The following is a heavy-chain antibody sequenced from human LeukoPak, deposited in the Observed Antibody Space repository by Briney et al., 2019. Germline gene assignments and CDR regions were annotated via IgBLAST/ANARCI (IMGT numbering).Heavy chain of an antibody. J-gene: IGHJ4*02. CDR3: AREPRGGRYFDWDLGY. V-gene: IGHV4-4*07. D-gene: IGHD3-9*01. Sequence: SETLSLTCTVSGGSISSYYWSWIRQPAGKGLEWIGRIYTSGSTNYNPSLKSRVTMSVDTSKNQFSLKLSSVTAADTAVYYCAREPRGGRYFDWDLGYWGQGTLVTVSS. CDR2: IYTSGST. CDR1: GGSISSYY.